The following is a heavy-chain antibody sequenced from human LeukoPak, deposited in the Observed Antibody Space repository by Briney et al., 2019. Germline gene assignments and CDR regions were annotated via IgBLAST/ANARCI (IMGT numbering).Heavy chain of an antibody. CDR3: ARDSGWFDP. CDR2: IYTSGST. CDR1: GGSISSGSYY. J-gene: IGHJ5*02. D-gene: IGHD3-10*01. V-gene: IGHV4-61*02. Sequence: SETLSLTCTVSGGSISSGSYYWSWIRQPAGEGLEWIGRIYTSGSTNYNPSLKSRVTISVDTSKSQFSLKLSSVTAADTAVYYCARDSGWFDPWGQGTLVTVSS.